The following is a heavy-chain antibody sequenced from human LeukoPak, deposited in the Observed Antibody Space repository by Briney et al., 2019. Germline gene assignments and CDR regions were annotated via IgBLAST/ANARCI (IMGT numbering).Heavy chain of an antibody. V-gene: IGHV4-39*06. J-gene: IGHJ4*02. D-gene: IGHD2-15*01. Sequence: PSETLSLTCTVSGGSLCISSYYWGWIRQPPGKGLEWIGSIYYSGSTYYHPSLKSRVNISVDTSKNQYSRKLSSVSAADTAVYYCASRSLYRGEGTLVGVSS. CDR2: IYYSGST. CDR1: GGSLCISSYY. CDR3: ASRSLY.